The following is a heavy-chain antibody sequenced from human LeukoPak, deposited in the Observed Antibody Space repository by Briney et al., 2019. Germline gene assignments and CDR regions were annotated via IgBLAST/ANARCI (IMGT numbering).Heavy chain of an antibody. CDR1: GVSISSYY. Sequence: PSETLSLTCTVSGVSISSYYWSWIRQPPGKGLEWIGYIYYSGSTNYNPSLKSRVTISVDTSKNQFSLKLRSVTAADTAVYFCAREASRAGTYYFDYWGQGTLLTVSS. J-gene: IGHJ4*02. CDR3: AREASRAGTYYFDY. D-gene: IGHD3-10*01. V-gene: IGHV4-59*01. CDR2: IYYSGST.